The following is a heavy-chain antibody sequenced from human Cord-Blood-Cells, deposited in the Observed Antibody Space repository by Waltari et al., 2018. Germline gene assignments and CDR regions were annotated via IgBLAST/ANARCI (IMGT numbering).Heavy chain of an antibody. D-gene: IGHD3-10*01. V-gene: IGHV4-59*01. CDR3: ARGPPRGVFDY. J-gene: IGHJ4*02. CDR2: IYYSGST. Sequence: QVQLQESGPGLVTPSETLSLTCTVSGGSISSSYWSWIRQPPGKGLEWIGYIYYSGSTNYNPSLKSRVTISVDTSKNQFSLKLSSVTAADTAVYYCARGPPRGVFDYWGQGTLVTVSS. CDR1: GGSISSSY.